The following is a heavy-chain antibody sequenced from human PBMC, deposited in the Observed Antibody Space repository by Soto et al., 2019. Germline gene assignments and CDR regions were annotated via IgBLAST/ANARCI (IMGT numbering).Heavy chain of an antibody. V-gene: IGHV4-31*03. CDR2: IYYSGST. J-gene: IGHJ5*02. CDR3: ARGPSSGPPPNWLDP. CDR1: GGSISSGGYY. Sequence: SETLSLTCTVSGGSISSGGYYWSWIRQHPGKGLEWIGYIYYSGSTYYNPSLKSRVTISVDTSKNQFSLKLSSVTAADTAVYYCARGPSSGPPPNWLDPWGQGTLVTVSS. D-gene: IGHD5-12*01.